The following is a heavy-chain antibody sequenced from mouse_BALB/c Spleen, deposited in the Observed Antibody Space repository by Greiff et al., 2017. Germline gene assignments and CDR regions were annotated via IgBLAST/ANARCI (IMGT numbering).Heavy chain of an antibody. CDR2: IIPSNGGT. J-gene: IGHJ2*01. CDR1: GYTFTSYY. D-gene: IGHD2-4*01. V-gene: IGHV1S81*02. Sequence: QVQLQQPGAELVKPGASVKLSCKASGYTFTSYYMYWVKQRPGQGLEWIGGIIPSNGGTNFNEKFKSKATLTVDKSSSTAYMQLSSLTSEDSAVYYCTNYCDYDIDYWGQGTTVTVSS. CDR3: TNYCDYDIDY.